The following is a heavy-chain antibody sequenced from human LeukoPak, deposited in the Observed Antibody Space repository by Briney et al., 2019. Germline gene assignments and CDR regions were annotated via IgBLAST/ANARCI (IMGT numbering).Heavy chain of an antibody. CDR2: ISSNGGST. D-gene: IGHD3-9*01. CDR1: GFTFSSYA. Sequence: PGGSLRLSCAASGFTFSSYAMHWVRQAPGKGLEYVSAISSNGGSTYYANSVKGRFTISRDNSKNTLYLQMGSLRAEDMAVYYCARASGLYYDILTGYAPHYFDYWGQGTLVTVSS. J-gene: IGHJ4*02. V-gene: IGHV3-64*01. CDR3: ARASGLYYDILTGYAPHYFDY.